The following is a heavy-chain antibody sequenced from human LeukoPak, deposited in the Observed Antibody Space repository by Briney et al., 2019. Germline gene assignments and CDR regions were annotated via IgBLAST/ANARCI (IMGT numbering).Heavy chain of an antibody. Sequence: ASVKVSCKASGGTFSSYAISWVRQAPGQGLEWMGGIIPIFGTANYAQKFQGRVTITTDESTSTAYMELSSLRSEDTAVYYCASSTVVNLHLPEWGQGTLVTVSS. J-gene: IGHJ4*02. CDR3: ASSTVVNLHLPE. V-gene: IGHV1-69*05. D-gene: IGHD4-23*01. CDR1: GGTFSSYA. CDR2: IIPIFGTA.